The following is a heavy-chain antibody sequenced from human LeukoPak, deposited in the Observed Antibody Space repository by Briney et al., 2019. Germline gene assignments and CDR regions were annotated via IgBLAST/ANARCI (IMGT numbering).Heavy chain of an antibody. CDR3: ARDLYGDYTFDY. CDR1: GGSISSGGYS. CDR2: IYHSGST. Sequence: SETLSLTCAVSGGSISSGGYSWSWIRQPPGKGLAWIGYIYHSGSTYYNPSLKSRVTISVDRSKNQFSLKLSSVTAADTAVYYCARDLYGDYTFDYWGQGTLVTVSS. D-gene: IGHD4-17*01. V-gene: IGHV4-30-2*01. J-gene: IGHJ4*02.